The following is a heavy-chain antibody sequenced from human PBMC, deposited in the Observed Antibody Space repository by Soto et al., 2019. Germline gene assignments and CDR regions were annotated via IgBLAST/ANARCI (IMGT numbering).Heavy chain of an antibody. CDR3: AKVMFLDYDFWSGIDY. D-gene: IGHD3-3*01. V-gene: IGHV4-31*03. CDR2: IYYSGST. CDR1: GGSISSGGYY. J-gene: IGHJ4*02. Sequence: LDLTFTVSGGSISSGGYYWSWIRQHPGKGLEWIGYIYYSGSTYYNPSLKSRVTISADTSKNQFSLKLSSVTAADTAVYYCAKVMFLDYDFWSGIDYWGQGTLVTVSS.